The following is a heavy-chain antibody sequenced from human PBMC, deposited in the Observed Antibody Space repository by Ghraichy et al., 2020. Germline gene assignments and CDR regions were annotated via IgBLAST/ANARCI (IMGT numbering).Heavy chain of an antibody. Sequence: SETLSLTCAVSGGSISSGGYSWSWIRQPPGKGLEWIGYIYHSGSTYYNPSLKSRVTISVDSSKNQFSLKLSSLTAADTAVYYCARGRGGDFDYWGQGTLVTVSS. CDR1: GGSISSGGYS. CDR3: ARGRGGDFDY. V-gene: IGHV4-30-2*01. CDR2: IYHSGST. J-gene: IGHJ4*02. D-gene: IGHD2-21*01.